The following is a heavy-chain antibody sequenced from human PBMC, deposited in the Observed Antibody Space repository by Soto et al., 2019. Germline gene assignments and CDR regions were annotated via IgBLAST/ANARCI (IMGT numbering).Heavy chain of an antibody. D-gene: IGHD1-7*01. V-gene: IGHV4-31*01. J-gene: IGHJ4*02. CDR2: IYYSGST. CDR3: PAVRLELPF. CDR1: GGSISSGGCC. Sequence: PSETLSLTWTVSGGSISSGGCCWIWISQHPGKGLEWIGYIYYSGSTYYNPSLKSLVTISVVTSKNQFSLKLSSVTAADTAVYYSPAVRLELPFWRQRTPVTGSS.